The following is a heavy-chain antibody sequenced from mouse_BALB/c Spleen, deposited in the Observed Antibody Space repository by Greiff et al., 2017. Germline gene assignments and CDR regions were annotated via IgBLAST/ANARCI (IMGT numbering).Heavy chain of an antibody. D-gene: IGHD1-1*01. V-gene: IGHV5-12-1*01. CDR1: GFAFSSYD. J-gene: IGHJ2*01. Sequence: EVKLVESGGGLVKPGGSLKLSCAASGFAFSSYDMSWVRQTPEKRLEWVAYISSGGGSTYYPDTVKGRFTISRDNAKNTLYLQMSSLKSEDTAMYYCARERRITTVVAPYSFDYWGQGTTLTVSS. CDR2: ISSGGGST. CDR3: ARERRITTVVAPYSFDY.